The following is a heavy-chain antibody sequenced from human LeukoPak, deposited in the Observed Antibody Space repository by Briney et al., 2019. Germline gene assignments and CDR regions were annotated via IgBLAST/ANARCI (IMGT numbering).Heavy chain of an antibody. D-gene: IGHD3-22*01. J-gene: IGHJ4*02. V-gene: IGHV3-23*01. Sequence: PGGSLRLSCAASGFTFSCYDMSWVRQAPGNGLEGVSCIITSVYNTSYAHSVKGRFTISRDNPSNTLDMKMNNLISNDTAVYYSAIMYGDYDGSGYSVQWGQGTLVTVSS. CDR3: AIMYGDYDGSGYSVQ. CDR2: IITSVYNT. CDR1: GFTFSCYD.